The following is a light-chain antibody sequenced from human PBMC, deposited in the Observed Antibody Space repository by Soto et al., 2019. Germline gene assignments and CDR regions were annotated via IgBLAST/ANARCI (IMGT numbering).Light chain of an antibody. CDR3: QQRSNWPQGT. CDR1: QSVSNY. CDR2: DAS. Sequence: EIVLTQSPATLSLSPGERVTLSCRASQSVSNYLAWYQQKPGQAPRLLIYDASNRATGIPARFSGSGSGTDLNLNISSLEHKDFAVYYFQQRSNWPQGTFGQGSKGDIK. V-gene: IGKV3-11*01. J-gene: IGKJ1*01.